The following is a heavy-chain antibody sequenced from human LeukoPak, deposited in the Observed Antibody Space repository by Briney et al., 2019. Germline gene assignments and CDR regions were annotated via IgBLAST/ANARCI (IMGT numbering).Heavy chain of an antibody. Sequence: GRSLRLSCAASGFTFSSYPMHWVRQAPGKGLEWVAIISYDGSNKYYADSVKGRFTISRDNSKNTLYLQMNSLRAEDTAVYYCAKVGEQWQPSGDLGDWGQGTLVTVSS. CDR2: ISYDGSNK. D-gene: IGHD6-19*01. J-gene: IGHJ4*02. V-gene: IGHV3-30-3*01. CDR3: AKVGEQWQPSGDLGD. CDR1: GFTFSSYP.